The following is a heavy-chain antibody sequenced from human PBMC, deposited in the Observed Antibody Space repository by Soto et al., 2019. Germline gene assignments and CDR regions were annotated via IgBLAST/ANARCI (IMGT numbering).Heavy chain of an antibody. CDR3: AKERGQYCSGGICYPPSWFDP. Sequence: EEQLLESGGDFVQPGGSLRLSCVGSGFIFGNYAMSWVRQAPGKGLEWVSSITGIDGRTYYADSVKGRFTISRDNPKNTLYLQMNNLRAEDTAMFYCAKERGQYCSGGICYPPSWFDPWGQGTLVTVSS. J-gene: IGHJ5*02. CDR2: ITGIDGRT. V-gene: IGHV3-23*01. D-gene: IGHD2-15*01. CDR1: GFIFGNYA.